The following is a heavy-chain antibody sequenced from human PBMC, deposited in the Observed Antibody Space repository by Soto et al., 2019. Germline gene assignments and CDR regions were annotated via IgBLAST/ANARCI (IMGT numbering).Heavy chain of an antibody. CDR1: AGTFSSYA. Sequence: SVKVSCKASAGTFSSYAISWVRQAPGQGLEWMGGIIPIFGTANYAQKFQGRVTITADESTSTAYMELSSLRSEDTAVYYCATFYGYSPSYYSYYGIDVWGQGTTVTVSS. V-gene: IGHV1-69*13. J-gene: IGHJ6*02. D-gene: IGHD4-17*01. CDR2: IIPIFGTA. CDR3: ATFYGYSPSYYSYYGIDV.